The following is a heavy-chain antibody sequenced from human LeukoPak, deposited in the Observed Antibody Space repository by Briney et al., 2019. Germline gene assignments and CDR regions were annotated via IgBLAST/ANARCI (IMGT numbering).Heavy chain of an antibody. D-gene: IGHD1-26*01. CDR3: ARDRWELPRAFDI. CDR1: GYTFTSYG. Sequence: EASVKVSCKASGYTFTSYGISWVRQAPGQGLEWMGWISAYSGNTNYAQKCQGRVTMTTDTSTSTAYMELRSLRSDDTAVYYCARDRWELPRAFDIWGQGTMVTVSS. V-gene: IGHV1-18*01. CDR2: ISAYSGNT. J-gene: IGHJ3*02.